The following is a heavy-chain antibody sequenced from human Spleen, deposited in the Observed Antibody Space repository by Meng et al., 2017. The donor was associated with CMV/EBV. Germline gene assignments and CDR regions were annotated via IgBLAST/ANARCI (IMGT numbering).Heavy chain of an antibody. J-gene: IGHJ4*02. CDR2: IIHIFGTA. CDR3: ARGGSAAAGFDY. Sequence: KASGGTFSSYAISWVRQAPGQGLEWMGGIIHIFGTANYAQKFQGRVTITTDESTSTAYMELSSLRSEDTAVYYCARGGSAAAGFDYWGQGTLVTVSS. V-gene: IGHV1-69*05. D-gene: IGHD6-13*01. CDR1: GGTFSSYA.